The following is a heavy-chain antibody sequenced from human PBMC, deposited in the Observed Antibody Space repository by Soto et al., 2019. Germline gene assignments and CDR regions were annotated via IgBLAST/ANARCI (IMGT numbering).Heavy chain of an antibody. CDR3: ASSVAAAVPDSRLDY. V-gene: IGHV4-30-2*01. D-gene: IGHD6-13*01. CDR1: GGSISSGGYS. Sequence: SETLSLTCAVSGGSISSGGYSWSWIRQPPGKGLEWIGYIYHSGSTYYNPSLKSRVTISVDRSKNQFSLKLSSVTAADTAVYYCASSVAAAVPDSRLDYWGQGTLVTVSS. CDR2: IYHSGST. J-gene: IGHJ4*02.